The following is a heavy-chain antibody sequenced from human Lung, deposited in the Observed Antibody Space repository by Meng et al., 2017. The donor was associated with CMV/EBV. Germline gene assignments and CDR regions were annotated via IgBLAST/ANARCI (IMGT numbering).Heavy chain of an antibody. CDR3: ATETFHDFGSGYVPFDY. CDR1: GFTFSKSW. V-gene: IGHV3-74*01. CDR2: INDDGSST. Sequence: GGSLRLSCAASGFTFSKSWIHWVRQAPGKGLVWVSRINDDGSSTTYADSVKGRFTVSRDNAKDTLYLQMSSLRAEDTAVYYCATETFHDFGSGYVPFDYWGQGTLVTISS. D-gene: IGHD3-3*01. J-gene: IGHJ4*02.